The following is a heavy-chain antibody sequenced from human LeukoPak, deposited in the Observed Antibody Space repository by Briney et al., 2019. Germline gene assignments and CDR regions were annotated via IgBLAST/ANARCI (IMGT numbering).Heavy chain of an antibody. CDR1: GFTFSSYS. Sequence: GGSLRLSCAASGFTFSSYSMNWVRQAPGKGLEWVSSISSSSSYIYYADSVKGRFTISRDNAKNSLYLQMNSLRAEDTAVYYCARARSYGGNSSPFDYWGQGTLVTVSS. CDR2: ISSSSSYI. J-gene: IGHJ4*02. D-gene: IGHD4-23*01. CDR3: ARARSYGGNSSPFDY. V-gene: IGHV3-21*01.